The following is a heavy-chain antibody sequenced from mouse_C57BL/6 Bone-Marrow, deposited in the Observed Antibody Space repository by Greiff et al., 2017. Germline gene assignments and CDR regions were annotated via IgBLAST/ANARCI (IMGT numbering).Heavy chain of an antibody. Sequence: EVQLQQSGAELVRPGASVKLSCTASGFNIKDDYMHWVKQRPEQGLEWIGWIDPENGDTEYASKFQGKAPITADTSSNTAYLQLSSLTSEDTAVYYCTTPLDTTVVATDYWGQGTTLTVSS. V-gene: IGHV14-4*01. CDR2: IDPENGDT. CDR3: TTPLDTTVVATDY. J-gene: IGHJ2*01. D-gene: IGHD1-1*01. CDR1: GFNIKDDY.